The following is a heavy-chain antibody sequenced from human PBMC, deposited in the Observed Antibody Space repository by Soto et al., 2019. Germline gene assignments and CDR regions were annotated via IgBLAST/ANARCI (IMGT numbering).Heavy chain of an antibody. CDR1: GGSISSGGYY. D-gene: IGHD3-10*01. CDR2: IYYSGST. Sequence: QVQLQESGPGLVKPSQTLSLTCTVSGGSISSGGYYWSWIRQHPGKGLEWIGYIYYSGSTYYNPSLKSRVTIAVDTSKNQFSLKLSSVPAAYTSVYYCASIVSSAHGAFSEWGQGTLVTVSS. V-gene: IGHV4-31*03. CDR3: ASIVSSAHGAFSE. J-gene: IGHJ4*02.